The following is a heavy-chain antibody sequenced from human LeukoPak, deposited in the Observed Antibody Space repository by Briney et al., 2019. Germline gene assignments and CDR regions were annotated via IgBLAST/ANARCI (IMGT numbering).Heavy chain of an antibody. CDR1: GGSISSSSYY. CDR3: ARPKGRGEFDY. CDR2: IYYSGST. J-gene: IGHJ4*02. V-gene: IGHV4-39*01. Sequence: TASETLSLTCTVSGGSISSSSYYWGWIRQPPGKGLKWIGSIYYSGSTYYNPSLKSRVTISVDTSKNQFSLKLSSVTAADTAVYYCARPKGRGEFDYWGQGTLVTVSS. D-gene: IGHD3-3*01.